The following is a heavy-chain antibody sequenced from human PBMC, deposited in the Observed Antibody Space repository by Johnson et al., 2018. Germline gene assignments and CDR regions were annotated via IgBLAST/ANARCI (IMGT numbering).Heavy chain of an antibody. J-gene: IGHJ4*02. CDR1: AGPFLSYA. V-gene: IGHV1-69*18. CDR3: ATVSRRAGGDCGGGRCYSMDF. CDR2: ISPVSGTT. Sequence: VQLLESGAEVTRPGSSVKVSCKTSAGPFLSYAMTWVRQAPGQGLDWMGSISPVSGTTKYAQRFQGRVTITADDSTSTAYMELNSLGSEDTALYSCATVSRRAGGDCGGGRCYSMDFWGQGTLVSVSS. D-gene: IGHD2-15*01.